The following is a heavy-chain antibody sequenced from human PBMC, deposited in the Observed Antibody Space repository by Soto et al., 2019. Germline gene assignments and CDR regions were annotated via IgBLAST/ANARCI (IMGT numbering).Heavy chain of an antibody. CDR2: TYYRSQFYH. J-gene: IGHJ4*02. Sequence: SQTLSLTCVVSGDSVSSSSGAWIWIRQSPSRGLEWLGRTYYRSQFYHDYAISVRGRISINPDTTRNQFSLQLNSVTPEDTAVYYCARGLLRFLAWSAETYDYSGQATLVIFS. V-gene: IGHV6-1*01. CDR1: GDSVSSSSGA. D-gene: IGHD3-3*01. CDR3: ARGLLRFLAWSAETYDY.